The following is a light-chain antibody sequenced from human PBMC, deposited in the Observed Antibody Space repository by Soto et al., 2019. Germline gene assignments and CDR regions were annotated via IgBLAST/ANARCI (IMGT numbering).Light chain of an antibody. CDR2: DAS. V-gene: IGKV3-11*01. CDR1: QRVSSY. Sequence: EIVLTQSPATLSLSPGERATLSCRASQRVSSYLAWYQQKPGQAPRLLIYDASNRATGVPARFSGSGSGTDFTLTISSLEPEDFADYYCQQRNNWPNTFCQGTKLEIK. J-gene: IGKJ2*01. CDR3: QQRNNWPNT.